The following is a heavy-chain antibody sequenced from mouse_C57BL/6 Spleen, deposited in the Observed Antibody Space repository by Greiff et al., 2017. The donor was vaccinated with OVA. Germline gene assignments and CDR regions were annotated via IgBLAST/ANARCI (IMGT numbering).Heavy chain of an antibody. Sequence: EVKVVESGEGLVKPGGSLKLSCAASGFTFSSYAMSWVRQTPEKRLEWVAYISSGGDYTYYADTVKGRFTISRDNARNTLYLQMSSLTSEDTAMYYYTRVYYEYEGIYYYAMDYWGQGTSVTVSS. CDR2: ISSGGDYT. J-gene: IGHJ4*01. D-gene: IGHD2-4*01. V-gene: IGHV5-9-1*02. CDR3: TRVYYEYEGIYYYAMDY. CDR1: GFTFSSYA.